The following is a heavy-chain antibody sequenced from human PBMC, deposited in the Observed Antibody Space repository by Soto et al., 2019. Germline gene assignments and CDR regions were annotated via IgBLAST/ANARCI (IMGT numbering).Heavy chain of an antibody. Sequence: SVKVSCKASGGTFSSYTISWVRQAPGQGLEWMGRIIPILGIANYAQKFQGRVTITADKSTSTAYMELSSLRSEDTAVYYCARGTRNDFYYYYYGMDVWGQGTTVTVSS. J-gene: IGHJ6*02. D-gene: IGHD1-1*01. CDR3: ARGTRNDFYYYYYGMDV. CDR2: IIPILGIA. CDR1: GGTFSSYT. V-gene: IGHV1-69*02.